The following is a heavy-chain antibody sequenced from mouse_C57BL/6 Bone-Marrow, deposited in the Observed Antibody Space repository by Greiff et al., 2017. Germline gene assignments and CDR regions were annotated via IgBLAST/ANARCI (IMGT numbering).Heavy chain of an antibody. CDR1: GYTFTSYW. J-gene: IGHJ1*03. D-gene: IGHD1-1*01. V-gene: IGHV1-5*01. Sequence: VQLKESGTVLARPGASVKMSCKTSGYTFTSYWMHWVKQRPGQGLEWIGAIYPGNSDTSYNQKFKGKAKLTAVTSAITAYMELSSLTIEASAVYYCTRSPIPSYYGNSYCYFYVWGTGTTVTVSS. CDR3: TRSPIPSYYGNSYCYFYV. CDR2: IYPGNSDT.